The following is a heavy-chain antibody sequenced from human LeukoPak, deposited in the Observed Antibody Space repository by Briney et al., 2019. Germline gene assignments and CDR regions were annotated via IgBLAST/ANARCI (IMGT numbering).Heavy chain of an antibody. Sequence: SETLSLTCAVYGGSFSGYEWSWIRQPPGKGLEWIGEINHSGSTNYNPSLQSRVTISVDTSKNQFSLKLSSVTAADTAVYYCARGGVRYAAGIRAAYYYYYYYMDVWGRGTTVTVSS. V-gene: IGHV4-34*01. CDR1: GGSFSGYE. J-gene: IGHJ6*03. CDR2: INHSGST. CDR3: ARGGVRYAAGIRAAYYYYYYYMDV. D-gene: IGHD6-13*01.